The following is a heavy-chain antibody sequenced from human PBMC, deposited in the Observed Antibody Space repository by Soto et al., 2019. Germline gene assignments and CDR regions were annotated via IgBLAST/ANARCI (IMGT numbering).Heavy chain of an antibody. CDR3: ARVRGASFYSDRSGLAIRFFDY. V-gene: IGHV4-61*08. CDR1: GGSVSSGDYY. J-gene: IGHJ4*02. CDR2: VYYSGST. D-gene: IGHD3-22*01. Sequence: PSETLSLTXTVSGGSVSSGDYYWSWLRQSPRKGLEWIGYVYYSGSTIYNPALQSRVTVSVDTSKNQFSLRLTSVTAADTAVYYCARVRGASFYSDRSGLAIRFFDYWGQGSLVTVSS.